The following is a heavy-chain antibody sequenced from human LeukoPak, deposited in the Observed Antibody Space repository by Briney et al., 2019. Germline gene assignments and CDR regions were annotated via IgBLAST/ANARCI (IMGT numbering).Heavy chain of an antibody. J-gene: IGHJ3*02. D-gene: IGHD3-3*01. CDR2: INHSGST. CDR3: ARGPTSLITIFGVVSNRHDAFDI. Sequence: SETLSLTCAVYGGSFSGYYWSWIRQPPGKGLEWIGEINHSGSTNYDPSLKSRVTISVDTSKNQFSLKLSSVTAADTAVYYCARGPTSLITIFGVVSNRHDAFDIWGQGTMVTVSS. V-gene: IGHV4-34*01. CDR1: GGSFSGYY.